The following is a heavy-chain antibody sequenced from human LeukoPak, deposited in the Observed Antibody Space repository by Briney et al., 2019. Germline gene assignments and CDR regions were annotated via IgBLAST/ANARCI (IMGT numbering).Heavy chain of an antibody. J-gene: IGHJ5*02. CDR1: GGSISSYY. V-gene: IGHV4-59*12. CDR3: ARDRDSSSWRDNWFDP. CDR2: IYYSGST. Sequence: PSETLSLTCTVSGGSISSYYWSWIRQPPGKGLEWIGYIYYSGSTNYNPSLKSRVTMSVDTSKNQFSLKLSSVTAADTAVYYCARDRDSSSWRDNWFDPWGRGTLVTVSS. D-gene: IGHD6-13*01.